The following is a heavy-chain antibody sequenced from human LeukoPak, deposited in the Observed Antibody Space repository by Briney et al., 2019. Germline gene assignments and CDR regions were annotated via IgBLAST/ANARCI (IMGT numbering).Heavy chain of an antibody. D-gene: IGHD3-10*01. CDR3: TTGIRGD. V-gene: IGHV3-15*07. J-gene: IGHJ4*02. CDR1: GLTVTNAW. Sequence: GGSLRLSCSASGLTVTNAWMNWVRQAPGEGLDWVGRIASKTDGGATDYAAPVKGRFTISRDDSKSTLNLQMNSLKTEDTAVYYCTTGIRGDWGQGTLVTVSS. CDR2: IASKTDGGAT.